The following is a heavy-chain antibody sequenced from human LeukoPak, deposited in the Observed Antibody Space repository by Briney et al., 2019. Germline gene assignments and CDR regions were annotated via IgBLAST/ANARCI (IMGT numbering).Heavy chain of an antibody. CDR1: GYTFTSYG. CDR2: ISAYNGNT. J-gene: IGHJ5*02. CDR3: ARVPLEATMVRGVIPNWFDP. V-gene: IGHV1-18*04. Sequence: ASVKVSCKASGYTFTSYGISWVRQAPGQGLEWMGWISAYNGNTNYAQKLQGRVTMTTDTSTSTAYMELRSLRSDDTAVYYCARVPLEATMVRGVIPNWFDPGAREPWSPSPQ. D-gene: IGHD3-10*01.